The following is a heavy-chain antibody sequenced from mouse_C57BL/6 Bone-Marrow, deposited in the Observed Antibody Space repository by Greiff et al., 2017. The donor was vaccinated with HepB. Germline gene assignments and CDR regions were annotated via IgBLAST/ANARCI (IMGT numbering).Heavy chain of an antibody. D-gene: IGHD2-1*01. CDR2: INSDGGST. CDR3: ARSGNYGYFDV. Sequence: DVKLQESGGGLVQPGESLKLSCESNEYEFPSHDMSWVRKTPEKRLELVAAINSDGGSTYYPDTMERRFIISRDNTKKTLYLQMSSLRSEDTALYYCARSGNYGYFDVWGTGTTVTVSS. J-gene: IGHJ1*03. V-gene: IGHV5-2*01. CDR1: EYEFPSHD.